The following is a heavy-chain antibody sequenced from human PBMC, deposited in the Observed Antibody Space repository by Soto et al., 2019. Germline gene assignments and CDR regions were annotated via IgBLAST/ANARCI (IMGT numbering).Heavy chain of an antibody. CDR1: GFTFGDHY. D-gene: IGHD3-22*01. J-gene: IGHJ4*02. Sequence: GGSLRLSCAASGFTFGDHYLDWVRQAPGKGLEWVGRTRNKANSYTTEYAASVKGRFTISRDDSKNSLYLQMNSLKTEDTAVYYCAREPPLAYYYDSSGYYYFDYWGQGTLVTVSS. CDR2: TRNKANSYTT. V-gene: IGHV3-72*01. CDR3: AREPPLAYYYDSSGYYYFDY.